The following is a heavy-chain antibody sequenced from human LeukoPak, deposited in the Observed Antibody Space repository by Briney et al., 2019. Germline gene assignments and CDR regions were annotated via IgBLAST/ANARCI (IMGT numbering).Heavy chain of an antibody. D-gene: IGHD3-10*01. V-gene: IGHV3-30*18. Sequence: PGRSLRLSCAASGFTFSSYGMHWVRQDPGKGLEWVAVISYDGSNKYYADSVKGRFTISRDNSKNTLYLQMNSLRAEDTAVYYCAKDQYYYGSGSYSHYFDYWGQGTLVTVSS. CDR2: ISYDGSNK. CDR3: AKDQYYYGSGSYSHYFDY. J-gene: IGHJ4*02. CDR1: GFTFSSYG.